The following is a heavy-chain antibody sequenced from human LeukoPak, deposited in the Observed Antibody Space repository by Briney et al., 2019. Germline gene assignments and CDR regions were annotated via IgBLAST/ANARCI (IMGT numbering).Heavy chain of an antibody. CDR2: ISGSGGST. V-gene: IGHV3-23*01. D-gene: IGHD3-22*01. CDR3: AKARTRSENYYDSSGCFDY. Sequence: GGSLRLSCAVSGFTFSSYAMSWVRQAPGKGLEWVSAISGSGGSTYYADSVKGRFTISRDNSKNTLYLQMNSLRAEDTAVYYCAKARTRSENYYDSSGCFDYWGQGTLVTVSS. J-gene: IGHJ4*02. CDR1: GFTFSSYA.